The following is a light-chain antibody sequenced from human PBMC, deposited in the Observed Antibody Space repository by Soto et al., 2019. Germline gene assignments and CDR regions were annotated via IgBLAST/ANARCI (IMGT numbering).Light chain of an antibody. CDR2: GAS. CDR1: QSVSSNY. CDR3: QQYSSSRT. V-gene: IGKV3-20*01. J-gene: IGKJ1*01. Sequence: IVLTQSPATLSLSPGERATLSCRASQSVSSNYLAWHQQKPGQAPRLLIFGASSRATGIPDRFSGSGSGTDFTLTISRLEPEDFAVYYCQQYSSSRTFGQGTKVDI.